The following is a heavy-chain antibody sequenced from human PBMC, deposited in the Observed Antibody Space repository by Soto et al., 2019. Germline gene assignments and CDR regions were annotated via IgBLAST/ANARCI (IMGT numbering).Heavy chain of an antibody. CDR1: GGTFSSYA. CDR3: ASVDYSNYYYYYMDV. CDR2: IIPIFGTA. V-gene: IGHV1-69*13. D-gene: IGHD4-4*01. Sequence: ASVKVSCKASGGTFSSYAISWVRQAPGQGLEWMGGIIPIFGTANYAQKFQGRVTITADESTSTAYMELSSLRSEDTAVYYCASVDYSNYYYYYMDVWGKGTTVTVSS. J-gene: IGHJ6*03.